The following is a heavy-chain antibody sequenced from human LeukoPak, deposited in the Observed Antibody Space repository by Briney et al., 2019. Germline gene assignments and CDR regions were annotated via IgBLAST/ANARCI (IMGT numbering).Heavy chain of an antibody. CDR2: INHSGST. CDR3: ARVGDQYSSSPLNYFDY. CDR1: GGSFSGYS. Sequence: KPSETLSLTCAVYGGSFSGYSWSWIRQPPGKGLEWIGEINHSGSTNYNPSLKSRVTISVDTSKNQFSLKLSSVTAADTAVYYCARVGDQYSSSPLNYFDYWGQGTLVTVSS. V-gene: IGHV4-34*01. D-gene: IGHD6-13*01. J-gene: IGHJ4*02.